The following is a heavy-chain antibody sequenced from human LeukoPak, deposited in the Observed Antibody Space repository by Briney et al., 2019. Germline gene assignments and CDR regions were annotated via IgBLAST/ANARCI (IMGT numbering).Heavy chain of an antibody. CDR1: GFTFSSYA. CDR2: ISGSGGST. D-gene: IGHD2-2*01. J-gene: IGHJ4*02. Sequence: GGSLRLSCAASGFTFSSYAMSWVRQAPGKGPEWVSAISGSGGSTYYADSVKGRFTISRDNSKNTLYLQMNSLRAEDTAVYYCAKGKGYCSSTSCKDYWGQGTLVTVSS. V-gene: IGHV3-23*01. CDR3: AKGKGYCSSTSCKDY.